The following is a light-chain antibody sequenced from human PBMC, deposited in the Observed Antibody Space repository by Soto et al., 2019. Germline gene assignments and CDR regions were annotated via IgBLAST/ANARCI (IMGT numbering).Light chain of an antibody. CDR1: QSVSSSS. CDR3: QQYGSSGT. V-gene: IGKV3-20*01. CDR2: DAS. Sequence: EIVLTQSPGTLSLSPGERATLSCGSGQSVSSSSLAWYQQKPGQAPRLLIYDASTRATGIPDRFSGSGSGTDFTLTISRLEPEDFAVYYCQQYGSSGTFGQGTKVDIK. J-gene: IGKJ1*01.